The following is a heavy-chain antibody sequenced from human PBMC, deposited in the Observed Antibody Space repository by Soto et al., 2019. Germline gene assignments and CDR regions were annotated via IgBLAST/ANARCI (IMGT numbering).Heavy chain of an antibody. Sequence: VGSLRLSCAASGFPLSSTDMTWVRQAPGKGLDWVSTIDGSGGTTSYADSVKGRFTISRDNSMNTVYLQMNSLRADDTALYYCAKNSGWFNTWGQGALVTVAS. V-gene: IGHV3-23*01. CDR3: AKNSGWFNT. J-gene: IGHJ5*02. CDR2: IDGSGGTT. CDR1: GFPLSSTD. D-gene: IGHD3-10*01.